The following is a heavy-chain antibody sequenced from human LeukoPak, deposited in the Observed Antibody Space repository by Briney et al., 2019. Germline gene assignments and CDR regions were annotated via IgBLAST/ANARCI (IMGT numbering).Heavy chain of an antibody. CDR2: INPSGGST. CDR3: ARDGAVVAATNYYYYYIDV. J-gene: IGHJ6*03. D-gene: IGHD2-15*01. V-gene: IGHV1-46*01. Sequence: ASVKVSCKASGYAFTIYYMHWVRQAPGQGLEWMGIINPSGGSTSYAQKFQVRVTMTRDTSTSTVYMELSSLRSEDTAVYYCARDGAVVAATNYYYYYIDVWGKGTTVTISS. CDR1: GYAFTIYY.